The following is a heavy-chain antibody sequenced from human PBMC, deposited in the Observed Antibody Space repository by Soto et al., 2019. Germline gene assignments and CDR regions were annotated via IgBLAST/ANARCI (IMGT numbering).Heavy chain of an antibody. CDR1: GGSISSYY. Sequence: SETLSLTCTVSGGSISSYYWSWIRQPPGKGLEWIGYIYYSVSTNYNPSLKSRVTISVDTSKNQFSLKLSSVTAADTAVYYCARHETLHGDHDYWGQGTLVTVSS. J-gene: IGHJ4*02. CDR3: ARHETLHGDHDY. D-gene: IGHD4-17*01. CDR2: IYYSVST. V-gene: IGHV4-59*08.